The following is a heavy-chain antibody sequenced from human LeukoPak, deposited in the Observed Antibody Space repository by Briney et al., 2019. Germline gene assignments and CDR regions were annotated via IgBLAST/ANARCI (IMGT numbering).Heavy chain of an antibody. CDR3: ATNQTMVTTAGWFDP. D-gene: IGHD4/OR15-4a*01. Sequence: SETLSLTCTISGASISSGTYWAWIRQSPGKGLEWIGSIYNTASTYYTPSFKGRLTLSIDTSKNPLSLELRSVTATDAAMYYCATNQTMVTTAGWFDPWGQGTLVIVSS. CDR1: GASISSGTY. V-gene: IGHV4-39*01. CDR2: IYNTAST. J-gene: IGHJ5*02.